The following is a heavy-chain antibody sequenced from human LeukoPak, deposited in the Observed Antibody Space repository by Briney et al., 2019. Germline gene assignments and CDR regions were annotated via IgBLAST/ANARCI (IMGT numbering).Heavy chain of an antibody. D-gene: IGHD1-14*01. CDR3: ATGKALNTFDY. CDR1: GGSISSSSYY. CDR2: IYYSGST. V-gene: IGHV4-61*05. Sequence: SETLSLTCTVSGGSISSSSYYWGWIRQPPGKGLEWIGYIYYSGSTNYNPSLKSRVTISVDTSKNQFSLKLSSVTAADTAVYYCATGKALNTFDYWGQGTLVTVSS. J-gene: IGHJ4*02.